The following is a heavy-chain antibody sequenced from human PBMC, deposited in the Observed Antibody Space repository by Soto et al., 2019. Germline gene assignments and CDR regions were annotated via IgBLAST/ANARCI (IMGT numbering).Heavy chain of an antibody. J-gene: IGHJ6*02. V-gene: IGHV6-1*01. D-gene: IGHD5-12*01. CDR3: ARGGYSGYEVYYYYGMDV. CDR2: TYYRSKWYN. Sequence: SQTLSLPCAISGDSVSSNSAAWNWIRQSPSRGLEWLGRTYYRSKWYNDYAVSVKSRITINPDTSKNQFSLQLNSVTPEDTAVYYCARGGYSGYEVYYYYGMDVWGQGTTVTVSS. CDR1: GDSVSSNSAA.